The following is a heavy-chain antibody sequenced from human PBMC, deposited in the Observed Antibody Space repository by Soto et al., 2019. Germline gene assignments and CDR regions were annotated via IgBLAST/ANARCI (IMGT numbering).Heavy chain of an antibody. D-gene: IGHD1-20*01. J-gene: IGHJ6*02. CDR3: ARGITGTVTYYYGLDV. CDR1: GGTFSSYA. Sequence: QVQLVQSEAEVKKPGSSMKVSCKASGGTFSSYAISWVRQAPGQGLEWTGGIIPIFGTADYAQKFHGRVTITADESTSTAYMELSSLRSEDTAVYYCARGITGTVTYYYGLDVWGQGTTVTVSS. CDR2: IIPIFGTA. V-gene: IGHV1-69*12.